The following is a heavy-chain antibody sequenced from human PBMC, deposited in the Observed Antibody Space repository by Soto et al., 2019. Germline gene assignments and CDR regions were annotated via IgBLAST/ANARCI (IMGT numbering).Heavy chain of an antibody. J-gene: IGHJ4*02. Sequence: GGSLRLSCAASGFTFIDYYMRWIRQAPGKGLEWVSYISSSGSTIYYADSVKGRFTISRDNAKNSLYLQMNSLRAEDTAVYYCARDLRWYYFDYWGQGTLVTVSS. D-gene: IGHD2-8*01. CDR1: GFTFIDYY. V-gene: IGHV3-11*01. CDR3: ARDLRWYYFDY. CDR2: ISSSGSTI.